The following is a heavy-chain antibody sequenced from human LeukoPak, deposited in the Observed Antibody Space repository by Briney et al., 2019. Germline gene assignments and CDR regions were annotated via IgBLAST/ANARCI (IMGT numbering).Heavy chain of an antibody. J-gene: IGHJ3*02. Sequence: GGSLRLSCAASGFTFSNYAMSSVRQAPGKGLEWVSAISGSGGSTYYADSVKGRFTISRDNSKNTLYLQMNSLRAEDTAVYYCALNGREVPSGAFDIWGQGTMVTVSS. CDR3: ALNGREVPSGAFDI. CDR1: GFTFSNYA. V-gene: IGHV3-23*01. CDR2: ISGSGGST. D-gene: IGHD3-16*02.